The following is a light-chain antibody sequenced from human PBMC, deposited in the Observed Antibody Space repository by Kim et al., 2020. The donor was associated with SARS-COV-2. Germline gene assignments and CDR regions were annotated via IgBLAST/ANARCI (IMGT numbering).Light chain of an antibody. CDR1: SLRSYY. Sequence: SSELTQDPAVYVALGQTVRIKCQGDSLRSYYASWYQQKPGQAPVLVIYGKNNRPSGIPDRFSGSSSGNTASLTITGAQAEDEADYYCNSRDSSGNHLVFGGGTQLTVL. CDR3: NSRDSSGNHLV. CDR2: GKN. V-gene: IGLV3-19*01. J-gene: IGLJ2*01.